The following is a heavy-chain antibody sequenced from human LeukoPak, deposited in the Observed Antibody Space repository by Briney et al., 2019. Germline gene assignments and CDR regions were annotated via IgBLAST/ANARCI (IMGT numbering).Heavy chain of an antibody. CDR3: AKDEITMVRGVIIAEYFQH. J-gene: IGHJ1*01. V-gene: IGHV3-23*01. Sequence: GGSLRLSCAASGFTFSSYGMSWVRQAPGKGLEWVSAISGSGGSTYYADSVKGRFTISRDNSKNTLYLQMNSLRAEDTAVYYCAKDEITMVRGVIIAEYFQHWGQGTLVTVSS. CDR1: GFTFSSYG. CDR2: ISGSGGST. D-gene: IGHD3-10*01.